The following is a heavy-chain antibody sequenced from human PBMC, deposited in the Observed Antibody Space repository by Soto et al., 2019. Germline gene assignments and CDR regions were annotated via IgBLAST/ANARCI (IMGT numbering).Heavy chain of an antibody. CDR2: IYYSEST. D-gene: IGHD5-12*01. Sequence: KPSETLSLTCTVSGGSISSYYWSWIRQPPGKGLEWIGYIYYSESTNYNPSLKSRVTISVDTSKNQFSLKLSSVTAADTAVYYCARDARRVATMVHYYGMDVWGQGTTVTVSS. CDR1: GGSISSYY. J-gene: IGHJ6*02. V-gene: IGHV4-59*01. CDR3: ARDARRVATMVHYYGMDV.